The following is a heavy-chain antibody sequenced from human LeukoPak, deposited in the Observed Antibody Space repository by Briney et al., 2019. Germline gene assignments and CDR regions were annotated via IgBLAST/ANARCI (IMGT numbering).Heavy chain of an antibody. CDR2: VNNDGSST. CDR1: GFTFSTYW. D-gene: IGHD6-13*01. Sequence: GGSLRLSCAASGFTFSTYWMNWVRQAPGKGLAWFSRVNNDGSSTSYADSVKGRFTISRDNTKNTLYLQMNSLRAEDTAVYYCARDLNDLLQNYMSTWYPGDYWGQGTLVTVSS. CDR3: ARDLNDLLQNYMSTWYPGDY. V-gene: IGHV3-74*01. J-gene: IGHJ4*02.